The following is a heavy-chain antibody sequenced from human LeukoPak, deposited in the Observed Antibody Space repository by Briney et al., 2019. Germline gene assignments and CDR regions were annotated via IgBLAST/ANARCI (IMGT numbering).Heavy chain of an antibody. V-gene: IGHV3-23*01. CDR3: AKAQGISFFDSSVYYDY. Sequence: GGSLRLSCAASGFTFSSYAMTWVRQAPGKGLEWVSAVSGSGGGTYYADSVKGRFTISRDNSKNTLCVQTNSLRAEDTTVYYCAKAQGISFFDSSVYYDYWGQGTLVTVSS. CDR1: GFTFSSYA. J-gene: IGHJ4*02. CDR2: VSGSGGGT. D-gene: IGHD3-22*01.